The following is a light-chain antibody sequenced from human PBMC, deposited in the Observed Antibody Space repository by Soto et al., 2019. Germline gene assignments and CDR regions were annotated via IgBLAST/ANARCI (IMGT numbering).Light chain of an antibody. CDR3: QQYNIWPLWT. CDR1: ESVTSS. V-gene: IGKV3-15*01. CDR2: AAS. J-gene: IGKJ1*01. Sequence: EVVMTQSPATLSLSPGDRATLSCRASESVTSSLAWYQQKPGQPPRLLIYAASTRATDVPARFSGGGSETAFTLTISSLQSEDFAVYFCQQYNIWPLWTFGQGTKVEIK.